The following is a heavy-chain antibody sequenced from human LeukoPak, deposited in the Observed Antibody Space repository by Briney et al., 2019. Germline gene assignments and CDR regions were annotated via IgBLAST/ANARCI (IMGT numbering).Heavy chain of an antibody. D-gene: IGHD6-19*01. Sequence: PSETLSLTCDVYGGSFSGYYWSWIRQPPGKGLEWIGEINHSGSTNYNPSLKSRVTISVDTSKNQFSLKLSSVTAADTAVYYWARRRWIAVAGTRPPGGMDVWGKGTTVTISS. CDR2: INHSGST. CDR1: GGSFSGYY. CDR3: ARRRWIAVAGTRPPGGMDV. V-gene: IGHV4-34*01. J-gene: IGHJ6*04.